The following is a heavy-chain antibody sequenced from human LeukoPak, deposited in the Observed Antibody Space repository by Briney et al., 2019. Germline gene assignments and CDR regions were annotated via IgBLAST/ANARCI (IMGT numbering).Heavy chain of an antibody. J-gene: IGHJ4*02. Sequence: SENLSLTCPAPGGSISSYYWSWIRQPPGKGLDRIGPIYSSGSTNYNPSLKSRVTIPVDTTKNQYSLKLSYVTAADTAVYYCARWGVYPDEGFDYWGQGTLVTVSS. V-gene: IGHV4-59*01. D-gene: IGHD3-16*01. CDR2: IYSSGST. CDR3: ARWGVYPDEGFDY. CDR1: GGSISSYY.